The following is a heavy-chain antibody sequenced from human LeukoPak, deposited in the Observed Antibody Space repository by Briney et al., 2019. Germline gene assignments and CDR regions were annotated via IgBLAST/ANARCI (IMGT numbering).Heavy chain of an antibody. CDR1: GGSFSGYY. V-gene: IGHV4-34*01. CDR2: INHSGST. J-gene: IGHJ4*02. D-gene: IGHD6-13*01. CDR3: ARGGDIAAAGRFDY. Sequence: SETLSLTRAVYGGSFSGYYWSWIRQPPGKGLEWIGEINHSGSTNYNPSLKSRVTISVDTSKNQFSLKLSSVTAADTAVYYCARGGDIAAAGRFDYWGQGTLVTVSS.